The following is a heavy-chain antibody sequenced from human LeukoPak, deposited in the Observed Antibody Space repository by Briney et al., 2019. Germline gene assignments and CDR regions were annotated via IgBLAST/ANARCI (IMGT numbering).Heavy chain of an antibody. D-gene: IGHD4-17*01. J-gene: IGHJ4*02. CDR2: IIPIFGTA. V-gene: IGHV1-69*13. Sequence: SVKVSCKASGYTFTGYYMHWVRQAPGQGLEWMGGIIPIFGTANYAQKFQGRLTISADESTNTAYMELSSLRSEDTAVYYCARGSPQTDGDFDYWGQGTLVTVSS. CDR1: GYTFTGYY. CDR3: ARGSPQTDGDFDY.